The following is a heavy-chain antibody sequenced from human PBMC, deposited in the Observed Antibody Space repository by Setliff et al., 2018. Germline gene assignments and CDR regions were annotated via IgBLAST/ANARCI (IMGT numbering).Heavy chain of an antibody. J-gene: IGHJ4*02. CDR2: ISNDAYTI. V-gene: IGHV3-48*03. CDR1: GFTFSSYK. CDR3: ARVHYETSTYSPTLFDH. Sequence: GGSLRLSCAASGFTFSSYKMMWIRQAPGKGLEWVSYISNDAYTIHYADSMKGRLTISRDNSKNSVFLQMNSLRVEDTAVYYCARVHYETSTYSPTLFDHWGQGALVTVSS. D-gene: IGHD3-22*01.